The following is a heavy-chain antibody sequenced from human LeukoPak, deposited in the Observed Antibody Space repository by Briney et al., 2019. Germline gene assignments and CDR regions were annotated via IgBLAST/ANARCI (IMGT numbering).Heavy chain of an antibody. D-gene: IGHD3-10*01. J-gene: IGHJ4*02. CDR2: ISGSGGST. V-gene: IGHV3-23*01. CDR3: AKVLLWFGELGH. CDR1: GFTFSSYW. Sequence: GGSLRLSCAASGFTFSSYWMHWVRQAPGKGLGWVSAISGSGGSTYYADSVKGRFTISRDNSKNTLYLQMNSLRAEDTAVYYCAKVLLWFGELGHWGQGTLVTVSS.